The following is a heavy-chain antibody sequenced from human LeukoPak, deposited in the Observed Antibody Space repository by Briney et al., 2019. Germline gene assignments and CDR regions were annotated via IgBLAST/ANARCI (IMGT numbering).Heavy chain of an antibody. CDR2: IWYDGSNK. D-gene: IGHD4-11*01. V-gene: IGHV3-33*08. Sequence: GGSLRLSCAASGFAFNNYAMTWVRQAPGKGLEWVAVIWYDGSNKYYADSVKGRFTISRDNSKSTLYLQMNSLRAEGTAVYYCARETALQKRRYFDYWGQGTLVTVSS. J-gene: IGHJ4*02. CDR3: ARETALQKRRYFDY. CDR1: GFAFNNYA.